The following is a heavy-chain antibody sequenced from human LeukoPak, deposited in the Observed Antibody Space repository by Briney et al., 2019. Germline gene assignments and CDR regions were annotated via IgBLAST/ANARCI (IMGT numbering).Heavy chain of an antibody. J-gene: IGHJ6*02. Sequence: PGGSLRLSCAASGFMFSSNWMSWVRLAPGKGLEWVANIKEDGTETYYVDSVKGRFTISGDNTKNSLYLQMNSLRAEDTAVYYCARYIVGAMDVWGQGTTVTVSS. V-gene: IGHV3-7*03. CDR3: ARYIVGAMDV. CDR1: GFMFSSNW. D-gene: IGHD1-26*01. CDR2: IKEDGTET.